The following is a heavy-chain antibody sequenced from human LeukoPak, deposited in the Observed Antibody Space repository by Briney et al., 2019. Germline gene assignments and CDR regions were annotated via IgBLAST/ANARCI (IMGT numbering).Heavy chain of an antibody. Sequence: GASVKVSFKASGYTFTSYYMHWVRQAPGQGLEWMGIINPSGGSTSYAQKFQGRVTMTRDMSTSTVYMELSSLRSEDTAVYYCARDYYDSSGYGLGLDYWGQGTLVTVSS. V-gene: IGHV1-46*01. D-gene: IGHD3-22*01. CDR1: GYTFTSYY. J-gene: IGHJ4*02. CDR3: ARDYYDSSGYGLGLDY. CDR2: INPSGGST.